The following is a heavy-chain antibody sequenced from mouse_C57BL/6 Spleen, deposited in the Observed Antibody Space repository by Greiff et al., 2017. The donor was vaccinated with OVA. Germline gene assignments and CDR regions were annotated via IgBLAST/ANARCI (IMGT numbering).Heavy chain of an antibody. V-gene: IGHV1-69*01. CDR3: ARSWDYDGDFDY. D-gene: IGHD2-4*01. CDR2: IDPSDSYT. J-gene: IGHJ2*01. Sequence: QVQLQQPGAELMMPGASVKLSCKASGYTFTSYWMHWVKQRPGQGLEWIGEIDPSDSYTNYNQKFKGKSTLTVDKSSSTAYMQLSSLTSEDSAVYYCARSWDYDGDFDYWGQGTTLTVSS. CDR1: GYTFTSYW.